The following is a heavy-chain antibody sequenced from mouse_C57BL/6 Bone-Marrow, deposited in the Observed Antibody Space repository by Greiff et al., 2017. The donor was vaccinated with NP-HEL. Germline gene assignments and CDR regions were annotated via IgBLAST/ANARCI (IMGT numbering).Heavy chain of an antibody. CDR3: ARDPYGTPY. D-gene: IGHD1-1*01. CDR2: INYDGSST. V-gene: IGHV5-16*01. CDR1: GFTFSDYY. Sequence: DVKLVESEGGLVQPGSSMKLSCTASGFTFSDYYMAWVRQVPEKGLEWVANINYDGSSTYYLDSLKSRFIISRDNAKNILYLQMSSLKSEDTATYYCARDPYGTPYWGQGTLVTVSA. J-gene: IGHJ3*01.